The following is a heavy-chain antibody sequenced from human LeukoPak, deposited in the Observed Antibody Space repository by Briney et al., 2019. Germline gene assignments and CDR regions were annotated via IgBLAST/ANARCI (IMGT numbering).Heavy chain of an antibody. CDR1: GFTVCSNY. Sequence: GGSLRLSCAASGFTVCSNYMSWVRQAPGKGLEWVSVIYSGGSTYYADSVKGRFTISRDNSKNTLYLQMNSLRAEDTAVYYCARVWSGWYEIDYWGQGTLVTVSS. CDR2: IYSGGST. V-gene: IGHV3-66*02. D-gene: IGHD3-3*01. J-gene: IGHJ4*02. CDR3: ARVWSGWYEIDY.